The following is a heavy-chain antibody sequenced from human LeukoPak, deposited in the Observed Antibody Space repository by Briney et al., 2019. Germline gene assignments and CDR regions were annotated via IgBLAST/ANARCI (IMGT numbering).Heavy chain of an antibody. CDR2: IIPISGTA. CDR3: ARVRARYSSARRGHAFDI. J-gene: IGHJ3*02. CDR1: GGTFSSYA. D-gene: IGHD6-25*01. Sequence: ASVKVSCKASGGTFSSYAISWVRQAPGQGLEWMGGIIPISGTANYAQKFQGRVTITTDESTSTAYMELSSLRSEDTAVYYCARVRARYSSARRGHAFDIWGQGTMVTVSS. V-gene: IGHV1-69*05.